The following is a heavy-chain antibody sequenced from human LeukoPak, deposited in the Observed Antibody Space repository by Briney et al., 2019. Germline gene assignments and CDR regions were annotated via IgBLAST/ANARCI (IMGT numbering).Heavy chain of an antibody. V-gene: IGHV3-53*01. D-gene: IGHD2-8*01. CDR2: IYGGGNT. CDR1: GFIATSNY. J-gene: IGHJ4*02. CDR3: ATGGRSGMAFDF. Sequence: GGSLRLSCSFSGFIATSNYMAWVRQSPGKGLQWISFIYGGGNTLYADSVRDRFSISRDNSKSTLYLQMNSVRVEDTAVYYCATGGRSGMAFDFWGQGTLVTVSS.